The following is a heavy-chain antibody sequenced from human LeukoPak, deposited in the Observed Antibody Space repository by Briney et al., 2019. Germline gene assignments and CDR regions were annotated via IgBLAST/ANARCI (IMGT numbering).Heavy chain of an antibody. J-gene: IGHJ1*01. CDR1: GGFISNYY. CDR2: IYYSGTT. V-gene: IGHV4-59*08. CDR3: ARHGGYSSPYLH. Sequence: PSETLSLTCTVSGGFISNYYWSWIRQPPGKGLECMGYIYYSGTTNYNPSLKSRVTISVDTSKNQFSLWLSSVTAADTAVYYCARHGGYSSPYLHWGQGTLVTVPS. D-gene: IGHD6-13*01.